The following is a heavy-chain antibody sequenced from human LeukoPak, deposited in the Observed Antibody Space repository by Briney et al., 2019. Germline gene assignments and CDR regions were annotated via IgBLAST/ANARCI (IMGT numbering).Heavy chain of an antibody. Sequence: GESLKISCTGSGYSFTSYWIGWVRQMPGKGLEWMGIIYPGDSDTRYSPSFQGQVTISADKSISTAYLQWSSLKASDTAMYYCARQVITIFGVVIPSAFDPWGQGTLVTVSS. D-gene: IGHD3-3*01. CDR3: ARQVITIFGVVIPSAFDP. V-gene: IGHV5-51*01. J-gene: IGHJ5*02. CDR1: GYSFTSYW. CDR2: IYPGDSDT.